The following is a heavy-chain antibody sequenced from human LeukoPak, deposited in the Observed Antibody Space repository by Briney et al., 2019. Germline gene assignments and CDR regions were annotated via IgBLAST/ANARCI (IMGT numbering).Heavy chain of an antibody. D-gene: IGHD4-17*01. CDR1: GYSFTSYW. CDR2: IYPGDSDT. CDR3: ARAQMDDYGDYSTSLYYFDY. J-gene: IGHJ4*02. V-gene: IGHV5-51*01. Sequence: HGESLKISCKGSGYSFTSYWIGWVRQMHGKGLEWMGIIYPGDSDTRYSPSFQGQVTISADKSISTAYLQWSSLKASDTAMYYCARAQMDDYGDYSTSLYYFDYWGQGTLVTVSS.